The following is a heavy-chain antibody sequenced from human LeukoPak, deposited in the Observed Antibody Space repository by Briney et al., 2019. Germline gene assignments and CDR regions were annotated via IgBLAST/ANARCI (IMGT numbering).Heavy chain of an antibody. CDR3: AKDWRTWDNCGGDCLDY. J-gene: IGHJ4*02. V-gene: IGHV3-53*01. D-gene: IGHD2-21*01. CDR1: GFSVSVNY. Sequence: GGSLRLSCELSGFSVSVNYINWARQAPGKVLEWVSVIHTDGTKYYGDSVKGRFSIPRDNSKNTLYLQMNSLRAEDTAIYYCAKDWRTWDNCGGDCLDYWGQGTLVTVSS. CDR2: IHTDGTK.